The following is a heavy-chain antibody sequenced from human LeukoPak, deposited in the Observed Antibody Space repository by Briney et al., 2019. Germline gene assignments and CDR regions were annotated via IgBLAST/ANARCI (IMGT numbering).Heavy chain of an antibody. J-gene: IGHJ4*02. V-gene: IGHV4-39*07. CDR2: IYYSGST. D-gene: IGHD1-26*01. CDR3: ASPDPYNSGSYSLGY. Sequence: PSETLSLTCTVSGGSISSSSYYWGWIRQPPGKGLEWIGSIYYSGSTYYNPSLKSRVTISVDTSKNQFSLKLSSVTAADTAVYYCASPDPYNSGSYSLGYWGQGTLVTVSS. CDR1: GGSISSSSYY.